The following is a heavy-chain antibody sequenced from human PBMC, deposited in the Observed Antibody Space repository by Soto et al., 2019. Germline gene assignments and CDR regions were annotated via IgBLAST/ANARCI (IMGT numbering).Heavy chain of an antibody. CDR3: ARDIYSNYGLYYYYYMDV. CDR1: GFTFSSYG. CDR2: IWYDGSNK. V-gene: IGHV3-33*01. Sequence: GGSLRLSCAASGFTFSSYGMHWVRQAPGKGLEWVAVIWYDGSNKYYADSVKGRFTISRDNSKNTLYLQMNSLRAEDTAVYYCARDIYSNYGLYYYYYMDVWGKGTTVTVSS. J-gene: IGHJ6*03. D-gene: IGHD4-4*01.